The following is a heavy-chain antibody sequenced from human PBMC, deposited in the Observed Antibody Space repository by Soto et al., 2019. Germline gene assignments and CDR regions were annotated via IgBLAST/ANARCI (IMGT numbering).Heavy chain of an antibody. CDR3: ARRRAESTMVRGVIAQVIDY. D-gene: IGHD3-10*01. V-gene: IGHV4-34*01. J-gene: IGHJ4*02. CDR2: INHSGST. Sequence: SETLSLTCAVYGGSFSGYYWSWIRQPPGKGLEWIGEINHSGSTNYNPSLKSRVTISVDTSKNQFSLKLSSVTAADTAVYYCARRRAESTMVRGVIAQVIDYWGQGTLVTVSS. CDR1: GGSFSGYY.